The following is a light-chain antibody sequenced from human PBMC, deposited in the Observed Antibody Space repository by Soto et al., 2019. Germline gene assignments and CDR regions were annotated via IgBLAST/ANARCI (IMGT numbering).Light chain of an antibody. CDR3: VLYMGSGIWV. J-gene: IGLJ3*02. CDR2: STN. CDR1: SGSVSTSYY. Sequence: QSVVTQETSFSVSPGRTVTLTCGLSSGSVSTSYYPSWYQQTPGQAPRTLIYSTNTRSSRVPDRFSGGILGNKAALTITGAQADDESDYYCVLYMGSGIWVFGGGTKVTVL. V-gene: IGLV8-61*01.